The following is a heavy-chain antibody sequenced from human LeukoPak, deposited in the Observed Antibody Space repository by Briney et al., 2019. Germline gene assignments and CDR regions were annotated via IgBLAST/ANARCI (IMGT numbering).Heavy chain of an antibody. CDR3: ARLPYYYYGMDV. J-gene: IGHJ6*02. Sequence: RPSETLSLTCTVSGGSISSGDYYWSWIRQPPGKGLEWIGYIYYSGSTNYNPSLKSRVTISVDTSKNQFSLKLSSVTAADTAVYYCARLPYYYYGMDVWGQGTTVTVSS. V-gene: IGHV4-30-4*01. CDR1: GGSISSGDYY. CDR2: IYYSGST.